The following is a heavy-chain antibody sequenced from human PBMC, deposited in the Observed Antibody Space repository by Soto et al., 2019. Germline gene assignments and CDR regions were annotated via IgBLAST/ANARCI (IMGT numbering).Heavy chain of an antibody. J-gene: IGHJ6*03. CDR3: ARNMVRGVIIPTDYYYYYMDV. CDR2: IYYSGST. Sequence: PSETLSLTCTVSGGSISSYYWSWIRQPPGKGLEWIGYIYYSGSTNYNPSLKSRVTISVDTSKNQFSLKLSSVTAADTAVYYCARNMVRGVIIPTDYYYYYMDVWGKGTTVTVSS. D-gene: IGHD3-10*01. CDR1: GGSISSYY. V-gene: IGHV4-59*08.